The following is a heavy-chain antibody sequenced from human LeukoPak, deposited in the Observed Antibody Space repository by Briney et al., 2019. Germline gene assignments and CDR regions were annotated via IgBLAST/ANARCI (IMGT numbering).Heavy chain of an antibody. D-gene: IGHD6-19*01. Sequence: GGSLRLSCAASGFTFSSYDMHWVRQATGKALEWVSAIGTAGDTYYPGSVKGRFTLSRENAKNSLYHQMNSRRAGDTAVYYCARGAARIAVAGTPHYFDYWVQGTLVTVSS. CDR2: IGTAGDT. J-gene: IGHJ4*02. CDR3: ARGAARIAVAGTPHYFDY. CDR1: GFTFSSYD. V-gene: IGHV3-13*01.